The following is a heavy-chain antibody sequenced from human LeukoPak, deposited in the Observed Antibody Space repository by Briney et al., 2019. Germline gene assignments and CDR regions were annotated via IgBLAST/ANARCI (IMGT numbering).Heavy chain of an antibody. Sequence: RSQTLSLTCTVSGASFSSGDQYWNWIRQSPGKGLEWIGGIHPSGMLYNNPSLESRVTISIDTSKNQFSLNLNSVTAADTAVYFCSRGLDSRKLGYWGQGTLVTVSS. D-gene: IGHD3-22*01. V-gene: IGHV4-31*03. CDR1: GASFSSGDQY. J-gene: IGHJ4*02. CDR2: IHPSGML. CDR3: SRGLDSRKLGY.